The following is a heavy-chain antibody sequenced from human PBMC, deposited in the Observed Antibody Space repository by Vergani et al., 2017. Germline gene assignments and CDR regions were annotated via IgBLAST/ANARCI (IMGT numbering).Heavy chain of an antibody. Sequence: QLQLQESGSGLVKPSQTLSLTCAVSGGSISSGGYSWSWLRQPPGKGLDWIGYIYHSGSTYYNPSIKSRVTISVDRPKNQFSLKLSSVTAADTAVYYCARGGSYYYDGSGQLWFHPWRQGSLVTVSS. CDR3: ARGGSYYYDGSGQLWFHP. V-gene: IGHV4-30-2*01. CDR2: IYHSGST. J-gene: IGHJ5*02. CDR1: GGSISSGGYS. D-gene: IGHD3-22*01.